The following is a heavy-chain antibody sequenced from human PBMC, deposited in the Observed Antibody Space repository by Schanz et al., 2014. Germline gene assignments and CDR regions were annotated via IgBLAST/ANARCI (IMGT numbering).Heavy chain of an antibody. CDR1: GFTFSTHA. CDR3: ARIGGSVFDY. CDR2: IGSSSSRI. D-gene: IGHD3-10*01. Sequence: EMQLLESGGGLIQPGGSLRLSCAASGFTFSTHAMSWVRQAPGKGLEWISYIGSSSSRIDHADSVKGRFTISRDNAKNSLYLQMNSLRAEDTAVYYCARIGGSVFDYWAQGTLVDVSS. J-gene: IGHJ4*02. V-gene: IGHV3-48*01.